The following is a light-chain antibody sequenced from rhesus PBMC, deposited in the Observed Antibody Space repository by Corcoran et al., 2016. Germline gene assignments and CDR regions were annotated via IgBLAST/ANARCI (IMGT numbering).Light chain of an antibody. V-gene: IGKV1-38*01. CDR3: QQRNIYPFT. CDR2: DAS. Sequence: DIQLTQSPSSLSASVGDRVTITCRASQGISSFLAWYQQKPGKAPSHLIYDASNLQSGVPSRFSGSGSGTDFTLTISSLQPEDFAFYYCQQRNIYPFTFGPGTKLDI. CDR1: QGISSF. J-gene: IGKJ3*01.